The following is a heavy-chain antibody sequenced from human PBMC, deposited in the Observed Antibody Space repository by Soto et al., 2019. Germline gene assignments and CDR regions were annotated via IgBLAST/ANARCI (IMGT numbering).Heavy chain of an antibody. J-gene: IGHJ5*02. CDR2: ISYSGTT. Sequence: SETLSLTCTVSGDSISSINNYWGWIRQPPGEGLEWIGFISYSGTTSYSPSLKSRVAISLDTSKNQFSLSLNFVTAADTAVYYCARGRGYSYGLDPWGQGTLVTVSS. D-gene: IGHD5-18*01. CDR3: ARGRGYSYGLDP. V-gene: IGHV4-30-4*01. CDR1: GDSISSINNY.